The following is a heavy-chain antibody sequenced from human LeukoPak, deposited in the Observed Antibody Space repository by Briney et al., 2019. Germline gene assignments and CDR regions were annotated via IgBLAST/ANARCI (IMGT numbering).Heavy chain of an antibody. J-gene: IGHJ3*02. CDR1: GFTFNSCA. D-gene: IGHD3-10*01. V-gene: IGHV3-23*01. CDR3: AKPLWFGERHDAFDI. CDR2: VSISGGST. Sequence: GGSLRLSCAASGFTFNSCAMNWVRQAPGKGLEWISTVSISGGSTYYADSVKGRFTMSRDNSRNTAYLQMSSLRAEDTAVYYCAKPLWFGERHDAFDIWGQGTMVTVSS.